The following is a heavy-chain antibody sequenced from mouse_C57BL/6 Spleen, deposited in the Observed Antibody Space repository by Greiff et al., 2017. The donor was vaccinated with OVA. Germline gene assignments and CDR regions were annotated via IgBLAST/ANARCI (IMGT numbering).Heavy chain of an antibody. CDR2: IDPNSGGT. D-gene: IGHD2-3*01. CDR3: ARGGIYDGYHFDY. J-gene: IGHJ2*01. CDR1: GYTFTSYW. Sequence: QVQLKQPGAELVKPGASVKLSCKASGYTFTSYWMHWVKQRPGRGLEWIGRIDPNSGGTKYNEKFKSKATLTVDKPSSTAYMQLSSLTSEDSAVYYCARGGIYDGYHFDYWGQGTTLTVSS. V-gene: IGHV1-72*01.